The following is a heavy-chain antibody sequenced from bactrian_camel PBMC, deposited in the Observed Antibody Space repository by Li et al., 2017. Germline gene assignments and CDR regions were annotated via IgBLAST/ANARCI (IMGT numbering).Heavy chain of an antibody. D-gene: IGHD1*01. CDR2: IYGAHSAT. J-gene: IGHJ4*01. Sequence: HVQLVESGGGLVQAGGSLRLSCAASEFASSSYYMTWVRQAPGKGLEWVSSIYGAHSATYYADSVKGRFTISRDNTKNMLYLQMNSLKSEDTAVYYCVKPNPDARGGFDHWGQGTQVTVS. V-gene: IGHV3S6*01. CDR3: VKPNPDARGGFDH. CDR1: EFASSSYY.